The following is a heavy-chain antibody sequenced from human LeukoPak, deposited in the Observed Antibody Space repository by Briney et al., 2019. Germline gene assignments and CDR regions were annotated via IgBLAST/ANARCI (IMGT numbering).Heavy chain of an antibody. V-gene: IGHV3-74*01. D-gene: IGHD3-9*01. J-gene: IGHJ4*02. CDR2: VNSDGSST. Sequence: GGSLRLSCAASGFTFSTYWMHWVRQAPGKGLVWVSRVNSDGSSTTHADSVKGRFTISRDNAKNTLYLQMNSLRAEDTAVYYCARGGVSDILTGYQPNYFDYWGRGTLVTVSS. CDR3: ARGGVSDILTGYQPNYFDY. CDR1: GFTFSTYW.